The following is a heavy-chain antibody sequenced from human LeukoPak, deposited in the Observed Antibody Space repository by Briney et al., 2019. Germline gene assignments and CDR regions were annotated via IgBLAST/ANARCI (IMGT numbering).Heavy chain of an antibody. D-gene: IGHD3-3*01. CDR3: AKDSHLYFDFWTGYSWFDR. J-gene: IGHJ5*02. Sequence: GGSLRLSCAASGFTFSDFWMHWVRQAPGKGLVWVSRINSGGTVTNYADSVKGRLTISRDNAKNTLYLQMNSLRAEDTAVYYCAKDSHLYFDFWTGYSWFDRWGQGTLVTVSS. CDR1: GFTFSDFW. CDR2: INSGGTVT. V-gene: IGHV3-74*01.